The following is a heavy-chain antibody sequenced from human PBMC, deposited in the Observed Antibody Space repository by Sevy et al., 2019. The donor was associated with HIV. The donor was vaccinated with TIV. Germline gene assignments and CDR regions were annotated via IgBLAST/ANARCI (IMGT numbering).Heavy chain of an antibody. CDR3: ARDPSKQYLDY. CDR1: GFTFRNYG. V-gene: IGHV1-18*01. CDR2: ISVNNGNT. D-gene: IGHD4-4*01. Sequence: ASVKVSCKTSGFTFRNYGITWVRQAPGQRLEWMGWISVNNGNTNYAQNLQGRVTMTTDTSTTTADMELRSLGSDETAVYFCARDPSKQYLDYWGQGTLVTVSS. J-gene: IGHJ4*02.